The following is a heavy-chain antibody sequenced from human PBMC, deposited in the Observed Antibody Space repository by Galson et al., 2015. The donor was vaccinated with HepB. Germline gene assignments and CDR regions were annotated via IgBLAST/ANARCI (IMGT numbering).Heavy chain of an antibody. J-gene: IGHJ5*02. CDR1: GYSFTSYW. V-gene: IGHV5-51*01. Sequence: QSGAEVKKPGESLRISCKGSGYSFTSYWIGWVRQMPGKGLEWMGIIYPGDSDTRYSPSFQGQVTISADKSISTAYLQWSSLKASDTAMYYCARHPKEASNPHYGDYVGFDPWGQGTLVTVSS. CDR2: IYPGDSDT. CDR3: ARHPKEASNPHYGDYVGFDP. D-gene: IGHD4-17*01.